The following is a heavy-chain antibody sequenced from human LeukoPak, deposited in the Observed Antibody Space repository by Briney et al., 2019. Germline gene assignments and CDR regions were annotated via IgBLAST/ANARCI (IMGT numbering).Heavy chain of an antibody. D-gene: IGHD2-2*01. J-gene: IGHJ3*02. CDR2: IYYSGST. CDR3: ARRGYCSSTSCPRRAFDI. CDR1: GGSISSSSYY. V-gene: IGHV4-39*01. Sequence: SETLSLTCTVSGGSISSSSYYWGWIRQPPGKGLEWIGSIYYSGSTYCNPSLKSRVTISVDTSKNQFSLKLSSVTAADTAVYYCARRGYCSSTSCPRRAFDIWGQGIMVTVSS.